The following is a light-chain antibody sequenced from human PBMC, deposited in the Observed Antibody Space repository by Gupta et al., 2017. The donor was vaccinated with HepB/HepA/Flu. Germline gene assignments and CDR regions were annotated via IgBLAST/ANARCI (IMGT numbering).Light chain of an antibody. CDR2: RAS. CDR3: QQYNSYPWT. CDR1: QIISRW. Sequence: DLQSDQSPSTLPACVGDRATIPCRASQIISRWLAWYQQKPGKAPNLLIYRASTLESGVPSRFSGSGSGTEFTLNISSLQPDDFATYYCQQYNSYPWTFGQGTKVEIK. V-gene: IGKV1-5*03. J-gene: IGKJ1*01.